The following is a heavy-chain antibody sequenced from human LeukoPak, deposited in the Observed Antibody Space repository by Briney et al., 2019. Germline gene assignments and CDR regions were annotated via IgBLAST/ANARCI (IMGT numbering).Heavy chain of an antibody. CDR2: IYYSGST. V-gene: IGHV4-59*01. CDR1: GGSISSYY. CDR3: ARVATVTTTADY. D-gene: IGHD4-17*01. J-gene: IGHJ4*02. Sequence: SETLSLTCTVSGGSISSYYWSWIRQPPGKGLEWIGYIYYSGSTNYNPSLKSRVTISVDTSKNQFSLKLSSVTAADTAVYYCARVATVTTTADYWGQGTLVTVSS.